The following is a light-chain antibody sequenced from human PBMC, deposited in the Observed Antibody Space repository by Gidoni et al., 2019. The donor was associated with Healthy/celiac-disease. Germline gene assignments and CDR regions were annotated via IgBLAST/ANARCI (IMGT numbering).Light chain of an antibody. Sequence: QSALTQPASVSGAPGHSITISCTGTSSDVGGYIYVSLYQQHPGKAPKLMIYEVSNRPSGVSNRFSGSKSGNPSSLTISGLQAEDDADYYCSSYTSSSVVFGGGTKLTVL. V-gene: IGLV2-14*01. J-gene: IGLJ2*01. CDR3: SSYTSSSVV. CDR2: EVS. CDR1: SSDVGGYIY.